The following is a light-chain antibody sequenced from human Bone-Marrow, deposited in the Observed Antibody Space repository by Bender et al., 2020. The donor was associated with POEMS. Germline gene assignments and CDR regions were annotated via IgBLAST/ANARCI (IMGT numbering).Light chain of an antibody. J-gene: IGLJ3*02. V-gene: IGLV1-44*01. CDR3: AAWGAGLGGGV. CDR2: SDN. CDR1: NSNIGTNA. Sequence: QSVLTQPPSASGTPGQRVTISCSGSNSNIGTNAVNWYQQFPGTAPKLLIYSDNPRPSGVPDRFYAFKSGTSASLAISGLQSEDEADYYCAAWGAGLGGGVFGGETKLTVL.